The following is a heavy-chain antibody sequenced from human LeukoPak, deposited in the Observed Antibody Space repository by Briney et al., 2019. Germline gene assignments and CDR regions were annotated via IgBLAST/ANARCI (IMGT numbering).Heavy chain of an antibody. CDR2: IYSGGST. CDR3: ARDSRVATNYYYYGMDV. D-gene: IGHD5-12*01. J-gene: IGHJ6*02. CDR1: GFTVSSNY. V-gene: IGHV3-66*01. Sequence: PGGSLRLSCAASGFTVSSNYMRWVRQAPGKGLEWVSVIYSGGSTYYADSVKGRFTISRDNSKNTLYLQMSSLRAEDTAVYYCARDSRVATNYYYYGMDVWGQGTTVTVSS.